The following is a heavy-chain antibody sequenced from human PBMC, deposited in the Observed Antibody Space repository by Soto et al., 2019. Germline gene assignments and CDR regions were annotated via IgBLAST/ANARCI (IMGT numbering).Heavy chain of an antibody. D-gene: IGHD2-2*01. J-gene: IGHJ5*01. CDR3: VRDMHFRRLDS. V-gene: IGHV3-74*03. CDR1: GLTFRSYW. Sequence: GSLRLSCSASGLTFRSYWMHWVRQAPGKGLVWVSRINTDGSVAMYVDSVKGRFTISRDNAKNTLFLHMNSLRAEDTAVYYCVRDMHFRRLDSWGPGPPVNVSS. CDR2: INTDGSVA.